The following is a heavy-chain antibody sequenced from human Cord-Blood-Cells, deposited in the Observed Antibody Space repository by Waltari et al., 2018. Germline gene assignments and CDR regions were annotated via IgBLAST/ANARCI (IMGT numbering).Heavy chain of an antibody. CDR1: GFTFSSYV. CDR2: ISGSGGST. V-gene: IGHV3-23*01. J-gene: IGHJ6*02. D-gene: IGHD2-2*03. Sequence: EVQLLESGGGLVQPGGSLRRSCAASGFTFSSYVMSWVRQAPGKGLEWVSAISGSGGSTYYADPVKGRFPISRNNPNPTLYLQMNSLSAEDTAVYYCAKDGYCSSTSCYYYYYYGMDVWGQGTTVTVSS. CDR3: AKDGYCSSTSCYYYYYYGMDV.